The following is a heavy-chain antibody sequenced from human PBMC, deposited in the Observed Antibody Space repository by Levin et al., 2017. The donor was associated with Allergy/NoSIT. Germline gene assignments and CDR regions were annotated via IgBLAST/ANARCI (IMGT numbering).Heavy chain of an antibody. D-gene: IGHD3-9*01. CDR1: GFTFGDYA. CDR3: TRNPDILTGYYLNNWFDP. J-gene: IGHJ5*02. V-gene: IGHV3-49*03. Sequence: GGSLRLSCTASGFTFGDYAMSWFRQAPGKGLEWVGFIRSKAYGGTTEYAASVKGSFTISRDDSKSIAYLQMNSLKTEDTAVYYCTRNPDILTGYYLNNWFDPWGQGTLVTVSS. CDR2: IRSKAYGGTT.